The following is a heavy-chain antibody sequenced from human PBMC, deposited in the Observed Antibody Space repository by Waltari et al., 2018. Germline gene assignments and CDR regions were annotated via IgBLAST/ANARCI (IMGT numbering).Heavy chain of an antibody. CDR2: IIPIFGTA. J-gene: IGHJ4*02. Sequence: QVQLVQSGAEVKKPGSSVKVSCTASGGTFSSYAISWVRQAPGQGLEWVGGIIPIFGTANYAQKFQGRVTITADKSTSTAYMELSSLRSEDTAVYYCARDHRPGGYDSYFDYWGQGTLVTVSS. CDR1: GGTFSSYA. CDR3: ARDHRPGGYDSYFDY. D-gene: IGHD5-12*01. V-gene: IGHV1-69*14.